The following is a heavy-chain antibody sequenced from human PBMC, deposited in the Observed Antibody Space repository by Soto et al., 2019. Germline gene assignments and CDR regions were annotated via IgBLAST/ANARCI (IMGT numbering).Heavy chain of an antibody. CDR2: ISGYNGTT. Sequence: GASVKVSCKASGGTFSSYAISWVRQAPGQGLEWMGGISGYNGTTNYAQKVQDRVTMTTDTSTRTVYMELRSLRSDDTAVYYCARDNAVAITTFDYWGQGTPVTVSS. D-gene: IGHD3-22*01. V-gene: IGHV1-18*01. CDR3: ARDNAVAITTFDY. J-gene: IGHJ4*02. CDR1: GGTFSSYA.